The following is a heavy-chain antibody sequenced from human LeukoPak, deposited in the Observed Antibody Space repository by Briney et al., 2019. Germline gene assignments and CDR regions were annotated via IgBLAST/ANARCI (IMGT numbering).Heavy chain of an antibody. V-gene: IGHV1-2*02. CDR2: INPNSGGT. CDR1: GYTFTGYY. J-gene: IGHJ4*02. D-gene: IGHD6-19*01. Sequence: GASVKVSCKASGYTFTGYYMHWVRQAPGQGLEWMGWINPNSGGTNYAQEFQGRVTMTRDTSISTAYMELSRLRSDDTAVYYCARSSGIAVADYWGQGTLVTVSS. CDR3: ARSSGIAVADY.